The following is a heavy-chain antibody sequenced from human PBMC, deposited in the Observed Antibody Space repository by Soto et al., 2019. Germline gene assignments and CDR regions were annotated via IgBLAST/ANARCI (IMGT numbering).Heavy chain of an antibody. J-gene: IGHJ6*02. CDR2: IIPIFGTA. CDR3: ASLSITIFGVVTRGMDV. V-gene: IGHV1-69*13. D-gene: IGHD3-3*01. Sequence: GASVKVSCKASGGTFSSYAISWVRQAPGQGLEWMGGIIPIFGTANYAQKFQGRDTITADESTSTAYMELSSLRSEDTAVYYCASLSITIFGVVTRGMDVWGQGTTVTVSS. CDR1: GGTFSSYA.